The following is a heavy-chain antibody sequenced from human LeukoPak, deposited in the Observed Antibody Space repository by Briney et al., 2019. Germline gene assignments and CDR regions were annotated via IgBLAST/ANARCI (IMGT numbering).Heavy chain of an antibody. D-gene: IGHD2-2*01. CDR2: INHSGST. J-gene: IGHJ4*02. CDR3: ARGLGYCTRTSCHPYYFDY. CDR1: GESFSGYY. V-gene: IGHV4-34*01. Sequence: SETLSLTCRVDGESFSGYYWIWIRQPPGKGLEWIGEINHSGSTNYNPSLKSRVTLSVDTSKNQFSLKLSSVTAADTAVYYCARGLGYCTRTSCHPYYFDYWGQGTLVTVSS.